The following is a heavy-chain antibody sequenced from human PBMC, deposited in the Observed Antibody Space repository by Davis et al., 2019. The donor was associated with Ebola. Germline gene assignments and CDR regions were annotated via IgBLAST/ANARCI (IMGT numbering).Heavy chain of an antibody. Sequence: GESLKISCAVSGFSVSSSYMHWVRQAPGKGLEWVSVLHRGGATYYADSVKGRFIVSRDNFKNTMYLRMYNLRADDTAVYYCARGSTGGYWGQGTLVTVSS. CDR1: GFSVSSSY. J-gene: IGHJ4*02. V-gene: IGHV3-53*01. D-gene: IGHD1-14*01. CDR2: LHRGGAT. CDR3: ARGSTGGY.